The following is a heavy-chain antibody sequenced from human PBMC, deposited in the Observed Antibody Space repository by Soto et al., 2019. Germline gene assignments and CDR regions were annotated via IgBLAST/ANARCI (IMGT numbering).Heavy chain of an antibody. CDR1: GGSISSSSYY. CDR2: IYYSGST. CDR3: ARHREDYDSSGYYYDY. Sequence: PSETLSLTCTVSGGSISSSSYYWGWIRQPPGKGLEWIGSIYYSGSTYYNPSLKSRVTISVDTSKNQFSLKLSSVTAADTAVYYCARHREDYDSSGYYYDYWGQGTLVTVSS. J-gene: IGHJ4*02. V-gene: IGHV4-39*01. D-gene: IGHD3-22*01.